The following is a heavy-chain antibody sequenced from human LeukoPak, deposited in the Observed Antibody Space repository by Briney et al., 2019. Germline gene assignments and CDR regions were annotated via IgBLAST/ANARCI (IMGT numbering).Heavy chain of an antibody. Sequence: SETLSLTCTVSDDSISDYYRGWIRQPPGKGLEWIGYFHNSGTSTYNPSLKSRVTISADTSKNQFSLKLNSMTTADTAVYYCTRGAGWLIDYWGQGILVTVSS. V-gene: IGHV4-59*01. J-gene: IGHJ4*02. CDR2: FHNSGTS. CDR3: TRGAGWLIDY. D-gene: IGHD3-16*01. CDR1: DDSISDYY.